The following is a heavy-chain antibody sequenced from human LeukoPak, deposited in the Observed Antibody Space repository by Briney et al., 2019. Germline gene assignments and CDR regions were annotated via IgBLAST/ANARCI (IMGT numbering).Heavy chain of an antibody. D-gene: IGHD6-19*01. CDR3: ARDRYSSGWFYAFDL. J-gene: IGHJ3*01. V-gene: IGHV3-11*01. CDR2: ISTSGGTI. Sequence: GGSLRLSCAASGFTFSDHHMTWIRQAPGKGLEWISHISTSGGTIYYADSVKGRFTMSRDNARDPLYLQMNSLRADDTAVYYCARDRYSSGWFYAFDLWGQGTKVTVSS. CDR1: GFTFSDHH.